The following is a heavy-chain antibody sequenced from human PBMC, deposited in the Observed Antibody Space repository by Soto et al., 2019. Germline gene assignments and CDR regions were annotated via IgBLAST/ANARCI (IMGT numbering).Heavy chain of an antibody. CDR2: IYYSGST. D-gene: IGHD2-2*01. CDR3: AREEAAAIGWFDP. CDR1: GGSISSGGYY. Sequence: SETLSLTCTVSGGSISSGGYYWTWIRQHPGKGLEWIGYIYYSGSTHYNPSLKSRVTISVDTSKNQFSLKLSSVTAADTAVYYCAREEAAAIGWFDPWGQGTLVTVSS. J-gene: IGHJ5*02. V-gene: IGHV4-31*03.